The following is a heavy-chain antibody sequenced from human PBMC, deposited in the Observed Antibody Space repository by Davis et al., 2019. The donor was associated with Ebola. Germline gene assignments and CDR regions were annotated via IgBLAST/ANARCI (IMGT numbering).Heavy chain of an antibody. J-gene: IGHJ3*02. CDR1: GGSINNYF. Sequence: SETLSLTCTVSGGSINNYFWSWIRQPPGKGLEWIGNIHYLGNTNYNPSLKSRITISLDTSKNQFSLKLRSVTAADTAVYYCARGGDRMALAAFFDGAFDIWGQGTMVTVSS. D-gene: IGHD5-24*01. V-gene: IGHV4-59*01. CDR2: IHYLGNT. CDR3: ARGGDRMALAAFFDGAFDI.